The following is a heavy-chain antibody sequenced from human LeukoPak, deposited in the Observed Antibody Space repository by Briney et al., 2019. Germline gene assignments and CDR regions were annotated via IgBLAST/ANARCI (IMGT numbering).Heavy chain of an antibody. D-gene: IGHD3-3*01. CDR2: IYYSGST. CDR3: ARQTPRNYDFWSGYYTGIGTFDY. J-gene: IGHJ4*02. CDR1: GGSISSYY. Sequence: SETLSLTCTVSGGSISSYYWGWIRQPPGKGLEWIGYIYYSGSTNYNPSLKSRVTISVDTSKNQFSLKLSSVTAADTAVYYCARQTPRNYDFWSGYYTGIGTFDYWGQGTLVTVSS. V-gene: IGHV4-59*08.